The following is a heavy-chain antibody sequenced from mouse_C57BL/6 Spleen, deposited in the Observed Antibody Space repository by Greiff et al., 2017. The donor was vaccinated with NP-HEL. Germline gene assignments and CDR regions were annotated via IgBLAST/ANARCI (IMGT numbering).Heavy chain of an antibody. V-gene: IGHV1-72*01. CDR1: GYTFTSYW. CDR2: IAPNSGGT. Sequence: VQLQQPGAELVKPGASVKLSCKASGYTFTSYWMHWVKQRPGRGLEWIGRIAPNSGGTKYNEKFKSKATLTVDKPSSTAYMQLSSLTSEDSAVYYCARPSNWDYFDYWGQGTTLTVSS. CDR3: ARPSNWDYFDY. D-gene: IGHD4-1*01. J-gene: IGHJ2*01.